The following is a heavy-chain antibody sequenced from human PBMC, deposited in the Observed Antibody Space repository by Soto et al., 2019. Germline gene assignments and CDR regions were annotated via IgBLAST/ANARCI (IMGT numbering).Heavy chain of an antibody. Sequence: EVQLVESGGGLVQSGGSLTLSCAASGFTLSSYWMNWVRQAPGKGLMWVSRISPDGSSTTSADSVEGRFSVSRDNAKNTLFLQMNSLRPEDAAVYFCAAWGHIVPVSPTDFEYWGQGTLVTVSS. CDR2: ISPDGSST. CDR3: AAWGHIVPVSPTDFEY. CDR1: GFTLSSYW. D-gene: IGHD2-21*01. J-gene: IGHJ4*02. V-gene: IGHV3-74*01.